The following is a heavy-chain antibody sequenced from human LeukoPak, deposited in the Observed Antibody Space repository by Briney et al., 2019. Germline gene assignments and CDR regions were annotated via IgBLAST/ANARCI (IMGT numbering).Heavy chain of an antibody. CDR2: ISYDGSNK. V-gene: IGHV3-30*03. J-gene: IGHJ5*02. D-gene: IGHD1-26*01. Sequence: GRSLRLSCAASGFTFSSYGMHWVRQAPGKGLEWVAVISYDGSNKYYADSVKGRFTISRDNSKNTLYLQMNSLRAEDTAVYYCARVKSRGSDRNWFDPWGQGTLVTVSS. CDR1: GFTFSSYG. CDR3: ARVKSRGSDRNWFDP.